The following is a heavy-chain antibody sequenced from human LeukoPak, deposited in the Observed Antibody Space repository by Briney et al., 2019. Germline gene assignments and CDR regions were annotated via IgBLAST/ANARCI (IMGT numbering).Heavy chain of an antibody. CDR2: ISTYNGNT. D-gene: IGHD1-26*01. V-gene: IGHV1-18*01. Sequence: ASVKVSCKGSGYTFGSYGISWVRQAPGQGLEWMGWISTYNGNTNYAQKLQGRVTMATDTSTSTAYMELRSLRSDDTAVYYCARGQSIVPGNFDSWGQGTLVTVSS. CDR1: GYTFGSYG. CDR3: ARGQSIVPGNFDS. J-gene: IGHJ4*02.